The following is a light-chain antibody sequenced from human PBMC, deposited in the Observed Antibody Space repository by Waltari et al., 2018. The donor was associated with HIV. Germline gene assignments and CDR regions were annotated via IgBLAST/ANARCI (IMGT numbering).Light chain of an antibody. V-gene: IGKV1-39*01. CDR3: QQSRSTPLT. Sequence: DIHLSQSPSSLSASVGDGVPITCRASESIYPYLNWFQQTPKKAPKFIIPAASNLESGVPSRFRGRGSGAVFTLSISGLQLGDFATYYCQQSRSTPLTFGAGTRVE. CDR1: ESIYPY. J-gene: IGKJ4*02. CDR2: AAS.